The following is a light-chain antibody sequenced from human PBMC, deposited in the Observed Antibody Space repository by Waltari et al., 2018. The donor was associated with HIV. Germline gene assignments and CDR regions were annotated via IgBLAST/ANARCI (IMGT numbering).Light chain of an antibody. CDR3: SSFTTSITVV. CDR2: DVS. V-gene: IGLV2-18*02. Sequence: QSALTQPPSVSGLLGPSVTISCTGTSSDDGNIIAVAWYHKTPGTAPNPMFYDVSNRPSGVPYLFSGSKSGNTASLTISGLQAEDEADYYCSSFTTSITVVFGGGTKLTVL. J-gene: IGLJ2*01. CDR1: SSDDGNIIA.